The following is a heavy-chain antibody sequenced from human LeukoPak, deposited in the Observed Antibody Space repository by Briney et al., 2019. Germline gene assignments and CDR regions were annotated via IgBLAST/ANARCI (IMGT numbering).Heavy chain of an antibody. D-gene: IGHD3-22*01. CDR3: ARGIIGYDSSGYPFDY. CDR1: GGSISSYY. CDR2: IYYSGST. J-gene: IGHJ4*02. Sequence: SETLSLTCTVSGGSISSYYWSWIRQPPGKGLGWIGYIYYSGSTNYNPSLKSRVTISVDTSKNQFSLKLSSVTAADTAVYYCARGIIGYDSSGYPFDYWGQGTLVTVSS. V-gene: IGHV4-59*01.